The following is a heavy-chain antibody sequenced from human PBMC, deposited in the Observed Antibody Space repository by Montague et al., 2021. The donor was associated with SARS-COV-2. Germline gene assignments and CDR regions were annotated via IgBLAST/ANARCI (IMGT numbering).Heavy chain of an antibody. Sequence: SLRLSCAASGFTFSGYAMTWIRQAPGKGLEWLSAISGRGDFTFYADSVKGRFTISRDNSRNTVFLQMDSLRVDDTAMYYCAKDNRNEFGDHERDYWGQGTLVTVS. CDR3: AKDNRNEFGDHERDY. D-gene: IGHD4-17*01. J-gene: IGHJ4*02. CDR1: GFTFSGYA. V-gene: IGHV3-23*01. CDR2: ISGRGDFT.